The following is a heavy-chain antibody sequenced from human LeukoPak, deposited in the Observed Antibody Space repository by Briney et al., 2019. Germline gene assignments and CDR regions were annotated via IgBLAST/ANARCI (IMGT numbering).Heavy chain of an antibody. CDR2: IWYDGSNK. V-gene: IGHV3-33*01. CDR3: ARDGRRVAAAGTWFDP. CDR1: GFTFSSYG. Sequence: GRSLRLSCAASGFTFSSYGMHWVRQAPGKGLEWVAVIWYDGSNKYYADSVKGRFTISRDNSKSTLYLQMNSLRAEDTAVYYCARDGRRVAAAGTWFDPWGQGTLVTVSS. D-gene: IGHD6-13*01. J-gene: IGHJ5*02.